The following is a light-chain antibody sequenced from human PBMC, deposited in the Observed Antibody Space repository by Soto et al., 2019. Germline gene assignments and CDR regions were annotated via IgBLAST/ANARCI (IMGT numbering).Light chain of an antibody. J-gene: IGLJ1*01. CDR2: GDN. Sequence: QSVLTQPPSVSGAPGQRVAISCTGSSSNIGAEYDVHWYQQLPGTAPKRLIYGDNNRPSGVPDRFSGSKSGTSASLAITGLQPEDEADDYGQSYDSSLGTIVFGTGTKLTVL. CDR1: SSNIGAEYD. CDR3: QSYDSSLGTIV. V-gene: IGLV1-40*01.